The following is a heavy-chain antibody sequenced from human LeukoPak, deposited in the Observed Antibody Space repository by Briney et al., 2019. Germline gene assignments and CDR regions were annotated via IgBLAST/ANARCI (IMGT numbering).Heavy chain of an antibody. Sequence: SETLSLTCTVSGGSISSYYWSWIRQPPGNGLEWIGYIYYSGSTNYNPSLKSRVTISVDTSKNQFSLKLSSVTAADTAVYYCARFGYSYGNFDYWGQGTLVTVSS. J-gene: IGHJ4*02. CDR3: ARFGYSYGNFDY. CDR1: GGSISSYY. D-gene: IGHD5-18*01. V-gene: IGHV4-59*08. CDR2: IYYSGST.